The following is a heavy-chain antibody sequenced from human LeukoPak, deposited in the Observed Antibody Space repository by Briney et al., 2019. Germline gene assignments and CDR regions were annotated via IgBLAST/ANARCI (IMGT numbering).Heavy chain of an antibody. CDR2: ITSTSSYR. J-gene: IGHJ4*02. V-gene: IGHV3-21*01. D-gene: IGHD1-26*01. CDR1: GFIFSACA. Sequence: PGGSLRLSCAASGFIFSACAMDWVRQAPEKGLEWVSSITSTSSYRYYADSVKGRFTISRDNAKSSLYLQMNSPGAEDTAVYYCVREFSGSLEYWGQGTLVTVSS. CDR3: VREFSGSLEY.